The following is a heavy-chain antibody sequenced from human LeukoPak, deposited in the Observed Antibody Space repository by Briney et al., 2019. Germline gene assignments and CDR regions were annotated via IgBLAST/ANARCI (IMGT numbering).Heavy chain of an antibody. Sequence: PGRSLRLSCAASGFTFSSYAMHWLRQAPGKGLEWVAVISYDGSNKYYADSVKGRFTISRDNSKNTLYLQMNSLRAEDTAVYYCARERTLVVTATGHFDYWGQATLVTVSS. CDR2: ISYDGSNK. J-gene: IGHJ4*02. CDR1: GFTFSSYA. D-gene: IGHD2-21*02. V-gene: IGHV3-30-3*01. CDR3: ARERTLVVTATGHFDY.